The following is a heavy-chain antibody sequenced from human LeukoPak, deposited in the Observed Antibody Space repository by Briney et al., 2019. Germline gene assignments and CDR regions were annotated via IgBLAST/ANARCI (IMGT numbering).Heavy chain of an antibody. CDR1: EFTFSDYA. D-gene: IGHD3-22*01. CDR3: AKAYGTNGYYQLPIDF. CDR2: INYSGDTT. V-gene: IGHV3-23*01. Sequence: GGSLRLSCAASEFTFSDYAMNWVRQAPGKGLEWVSTINYSGDTTYYADSVKGRFTVSRDNSRNTLYLQLNNLRAEDTAVYYCAKAYGTNGYYQLPIDFWGQGTLVTASS. J-gene: IGHJ4*02.